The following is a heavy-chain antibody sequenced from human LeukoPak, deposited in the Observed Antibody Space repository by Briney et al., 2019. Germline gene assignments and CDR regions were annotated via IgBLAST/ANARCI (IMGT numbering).Heavy chain of an antibody. D-gene: IGHD5-18*01. CDR3: ARDRQLWPPGFDY. CDR2: IPYDGSNK. J-gene: IGHJ4*02. V-gene: IGHV3-30*04. Sequence: PGGSLRLSCAASGFTFSSYAMHWVRQAPGKGLEWVAVIPYDGSNKYYADSVKGRFTISRDNSKNTLYLQMNSLRAEDTAVYYCARDRQLWPPGFDYWGQGTLVTVSS. CDR1: GFTFSSYA.